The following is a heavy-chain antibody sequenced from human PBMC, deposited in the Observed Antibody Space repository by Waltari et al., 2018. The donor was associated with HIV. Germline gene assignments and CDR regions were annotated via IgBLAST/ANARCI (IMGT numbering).Heavy chain of an antibody. CDR2: IKTKGDNYAT. Sequence: EVQLVESGGGLVQPGGSLKLSCSDSGFPFSASVMHWVRQDSGKGLQWVARIKTKGDNYATTYIASVRGRFSISRDDSKNTVYLQMNNLKTEDTAVYYCTRPGGSRTNGVDVWGQGATVTVSS. V-gene: IGHV3-73*01. CDR3: TRPGGSRTNGVDV. J-gene: IGHJ6*02. D-gene: IGHD3-10*01. CDR1: GFPFSASV.